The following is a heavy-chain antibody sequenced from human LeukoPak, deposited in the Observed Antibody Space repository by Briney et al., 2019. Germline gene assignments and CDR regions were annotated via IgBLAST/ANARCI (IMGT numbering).Heavy chain of an antibody. D-gene: IGHD1-1*01. CDR1: GGSFSNYY. V-gene: IGHV4-34*01. CDR2: ISHTGDIT. J-gene: IGHJ4*02. Sequence: PSETLSLTCAVYGGSFSNYYWTWIRQTPGRGLEWIGEISHTGDITNYNPSLKSRVTISVDSSKKQFSLKVTSVTAADTGVYYCAGVPDITARPCDSWGPRILVTVSS. CDR3: AGVPDITARPCDS.